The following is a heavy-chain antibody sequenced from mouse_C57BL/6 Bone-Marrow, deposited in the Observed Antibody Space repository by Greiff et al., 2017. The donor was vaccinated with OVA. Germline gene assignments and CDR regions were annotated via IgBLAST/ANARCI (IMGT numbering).Heavy chain of an antibody. J-gene: IGHJ4*01. CDR2: IHPNSGST. D-gene: IGHD1-1*01. V-gene: IGHV1-64*01. CDR1: GYTFTSYW. Sequence: QVQLKQPGAELVKPGASVKLSCKASGYTFTSYWMHWVKQRPGQGLEWIGMIHPNSGSTNYNEKFKSKATLTVDKSSSTAYMQLSSLTSEDSAVYYCARRGYYYVSSCRYYYAMDYWGQGTSVTVSS. CDR3: ARRGYYYVSSCRYYYAMDY.